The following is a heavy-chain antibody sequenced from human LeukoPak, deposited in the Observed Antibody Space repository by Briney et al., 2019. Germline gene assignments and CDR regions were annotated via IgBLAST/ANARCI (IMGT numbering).Heavy chain of an antibody. J-gene: IGHJ4*02. CDR3: GKSGGSPGSNGYYDYFDY. D-gene: IGHD3-22*01. CDR2: ISWNSGSI. V-gene: IGHV3-9*03. Sequence: GGSLRLSCAASGFTFDDYAMHWVRQAPGKGLEWVSSISWNSGSIDYADSVKGRFTISRDNAKNSLYLQMNSLGAEDMALYYCGKSGGSPGSNGYYDYFDYWGQGTLVTVSS. CDR1: GFTFDDYA.